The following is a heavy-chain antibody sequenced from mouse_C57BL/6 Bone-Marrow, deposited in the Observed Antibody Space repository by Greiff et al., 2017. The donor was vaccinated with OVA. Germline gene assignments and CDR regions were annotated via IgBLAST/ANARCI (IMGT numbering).Heavy chain of an antibody. D-gene: IGHD2-3*01. CDR1: GFTFPTYA. J-gene: IGHJ4*01. CDR2: IRSKSSNYAT. V-gene: IGHV10-3*01. Sequence: EVMLMESGGGLVQPKGSLKLSCAASGFTFPTYAMHWVRQAPGKGLELVARIRSKSSNYATYYADSVKDRFTISSADSQCMLYLQMNNRKTEDTAMDYCVRVGDGYYLMDYWGQGTSVTVSS. CDR3: VRVGDGYYLMDY.